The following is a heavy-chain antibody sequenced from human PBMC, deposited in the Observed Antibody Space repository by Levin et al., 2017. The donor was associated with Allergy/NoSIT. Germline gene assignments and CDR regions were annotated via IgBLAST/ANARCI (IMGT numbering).Heavy chain of an antibody. J-gene: IGHJ6*02. V-gene: IGHV3-48*03. CDR3: ARDLMVRGAGGYYYGMDV. Sequence: GESLKISCAASGFTFSSYEMNWVRQAPGKGLEWVSYISSSGSTIYYADSVKGRFTISRDNAKNSLYLQMNSLRAEDTAVYYCARDLMVRGAGGYYYGMDVWGQGTTVTVSS. CDR2: ISSSGSTI. CDR1: GFTFSSYE. D-gene: IGHD3-10*01.